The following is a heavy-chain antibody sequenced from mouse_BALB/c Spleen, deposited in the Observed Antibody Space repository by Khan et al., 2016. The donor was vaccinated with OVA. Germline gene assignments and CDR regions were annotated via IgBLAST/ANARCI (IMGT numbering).Heavy chain of an antibody. J-gene: IGHJ3*01. D-gene: IGHD2-4*01. CDR3: ARNYDYDDGLAY. V-gene: IGHV2-2*02. CDR2: IWSGGTT. Sequence: QVQLKESGPGLVQPSQSLSITCTVSGFSLTTYGVHWVRQSPGKGLEWLGVIWSGGTTDYSAAFISRLSITKDNSKSLVFFKMNSLQANYTDILYCARNYDYDDGLAYWGQGTLVTVSA. CDR1: GFSLTTYG.